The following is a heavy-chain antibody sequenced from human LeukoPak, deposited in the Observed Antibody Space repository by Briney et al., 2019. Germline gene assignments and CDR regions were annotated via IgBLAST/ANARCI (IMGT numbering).Heavy chain of an antibody. V-gene: IGHV1-18*01. CDR3: ARDSDGSGSYSQDYYYGMDV. CDR2: ISAYNGNT. D-gene: IGHD3-10*01. Sequence: GASVKVSCKASGYTFTSYGISWVRQAPGQGLEWMGWISAYNGNTNYAQKLQGRVTMTTDTSTSTAYMELRSLRSDDTAVYYCARDSDGSGSYSQDYYYGMDVWGQGTTVTVSS. CDR1: GYTFTSYG. J-gene: IGHJ6*02.